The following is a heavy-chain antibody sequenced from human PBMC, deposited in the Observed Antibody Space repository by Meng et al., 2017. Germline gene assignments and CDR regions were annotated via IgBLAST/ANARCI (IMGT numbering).Heavy chain of an antibody. J-gene: IGHJ6*02. CDR2: IIPIFGTA. Sequence: SAMVFCKASGGSSSSYAISWVRQAPGHGLEWMGGIIPIFGTANYAQKFQGRVTITADASTSTAYKELNSLRTKNTPVYYCATTQYSYGYRFSYYTGMEVWGQGTTVTVSS. CDR3: ATTQYSYGYRFSYYTGMEV. V-gene: IGHV1-69*13. D-gene: IGHD5-18*01. CDR1: GGSSSSYA.